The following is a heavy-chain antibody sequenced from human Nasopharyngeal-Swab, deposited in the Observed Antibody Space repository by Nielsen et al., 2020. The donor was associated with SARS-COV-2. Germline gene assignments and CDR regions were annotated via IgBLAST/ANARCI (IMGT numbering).Heavy chain of an antibody. D-gene: IGHD1-14*01. CDR1: GFTVSSNY. CDR3: AREKNLFDI. CDR2: IYSGGST. J-gene: IGHJ3*02. V-gene: IGHV3-53*01. Sequence: GESLKISCAASGFTVSSNYMSWVRQAPGKGLEWVSVIYSGGSTYYADSVKGRFTISRDNSKNTLYLQMNSLRAEDTAVYYCAREKNLFDIWGQGTMVTVSS.